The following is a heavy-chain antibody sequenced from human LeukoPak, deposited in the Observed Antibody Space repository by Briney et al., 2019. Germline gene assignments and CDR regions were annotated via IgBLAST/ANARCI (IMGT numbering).Heavy chain of an antibody. CDR3: AKDEEEWLLRGFDD. V-gene: IGHV3-23*01. J-gene: IGHJ4*02. D-gene: IGHD2-15*01. CDR2: ISGSGGST. CDR1: GGSISSGGYY. Sequence: LSLTCTVSGGSISSGGYYWSWVRQAPGKGLEWVSAISGSGGSTYYADSVKGRFTISRDNSKNRLYLQMNSLRAEDTAVYYCAKDEEEWLLRGFDDWGQGTLVTVSS.